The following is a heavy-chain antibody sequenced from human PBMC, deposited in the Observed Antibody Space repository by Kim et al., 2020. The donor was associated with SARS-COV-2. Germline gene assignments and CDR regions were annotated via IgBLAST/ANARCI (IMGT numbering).Heavy chain of an antibody. V-gene: IGHV1-69*13. CDR2: IIPIFGTA. Sequence: SVKVSCKASGGTFSSYAISWVRQAPGQGLEWMGGIIPIFGTANYAQKLQGRVTITADESTSTAYMELSSLRSEDTAVYYCARADPANGSGSNYGMDVWGQGTTVTVSS. CDR3: ARADPANGSGSNYGMDV. D-gene: IGHD3-10*01. J-gene: IGHJ6*02. CDR1: GGTFSSYA.